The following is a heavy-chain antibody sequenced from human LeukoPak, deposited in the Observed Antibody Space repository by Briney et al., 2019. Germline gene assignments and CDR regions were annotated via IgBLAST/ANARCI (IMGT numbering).Heavy chain of an antibody. V-gene: IGHV3-7*01. J-gene: IGHJ4*02. D-gene: IGHD3-10*01. CDR1: GFTFSNYW. CDR2: IKQDGSEK. Sequence: PGGSLRLSCAASGFTFSNYWMSWVRQAPGKGLEWVANIKQDGSEKYYVDSVKGRFTISRDNAKNSPYLQMNSLRAEDTAVYYCARDKGAGENFDYWGQGALVTVSS. CDR3: ARDKGAGENFDY.